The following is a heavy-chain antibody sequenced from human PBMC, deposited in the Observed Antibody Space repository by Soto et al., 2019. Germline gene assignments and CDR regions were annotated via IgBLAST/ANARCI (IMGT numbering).Heavy chain of an antibody. CDR3: AKGQSYSSSSTRVDYYGMDV. D-gene: IGHD6-13*01. CDR2: ISYDGSNK. Sequence: QVPLVESGGGVVQPGRSLRLSCAASGFTFSSYGMHWVRQAPGKGLEWVAVISYDGSNKYYADSVKGRFTISRDNSKNTLYLQMNSLRAEDTAVYYCAKGQSYSSSSTRVDYYGMDVWGQGTTVTVSS. V-gene: IGHV3-30*18. CDR1: GFTFSSYG. J-gene: IGHJ6*02.